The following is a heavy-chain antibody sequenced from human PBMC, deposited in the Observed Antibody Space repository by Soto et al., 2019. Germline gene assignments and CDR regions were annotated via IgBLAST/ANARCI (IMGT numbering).Heavy chain of an antibody. CDR3: ARHLPIIAAAGTWRTYMDV. Sequence: PGGSLRLSCAASGFTFSSYAMSWVRQAPGKGLEWIGSIYYSGSTYYNPSLKSRVTISVDTSKNQFSLKLSSVTAADTAVYYCARHLPIIAAAGTWRTYMDVWGKGTTVTVSS. D-gene: IGHD6-13*01. CDR1: GFTFSSYA. V-gene: IGHV4-39*01. CDR2: IYYSGST. J-gene: IGHJ6*03.